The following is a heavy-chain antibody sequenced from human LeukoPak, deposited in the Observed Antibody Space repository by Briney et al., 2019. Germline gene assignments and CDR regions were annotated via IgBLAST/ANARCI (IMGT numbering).Heavy chain of an antibody. Sequence: GGSLRLSCAASGFTFSSYSMNWVRQAPGKGLVWVSHINTDGSRTKYADSVKGRFTISRDNAKNTLYLEMNSLRVEDTAIYYCARDGGNWHDAFDIWGQGTMVTVSS. J-gene: IGHJ3*02. CDR3: ARDGGNWHDAFDI. D-gene: IGHD1-20*01. CDR2: INTDGSRT. V-gene: IGHV3-74*03. CDR1: GFTFSSYS.